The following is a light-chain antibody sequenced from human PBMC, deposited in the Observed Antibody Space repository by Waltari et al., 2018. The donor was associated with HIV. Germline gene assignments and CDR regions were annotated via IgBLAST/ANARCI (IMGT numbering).Light chain of an antibody. J-gene: IGKJ4*01. V-gene: IGKV1-33*01. Sequence: DIQMTQSPSFLSASVGDKVTITCQASQDIRHYLNWYQKKAGKAPKLLIYDASKLQTGVPSRFSGSDSGTDLTLTITSLQSEDIGTYYCQQYADLPLTFGGGTQVEI. CDR1: QDIRHY. CDR2: DAS. CDR3: QQYADLPLT.